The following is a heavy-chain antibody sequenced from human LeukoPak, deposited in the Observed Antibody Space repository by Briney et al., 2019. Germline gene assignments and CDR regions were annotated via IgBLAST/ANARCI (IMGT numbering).Heavy chain of an antibody. CDR1: GFTFSSYS. D-gene: IGHD1-26*01. V-gene: IGHV3-21*01. CDR3: ARDVEGGSHPLDS. J-gene: IGHJ4*02. Sequence: GGSLRLSCAASGFTFSSYSMNWVRQAPGKGLEWVSSISSSSSYIYYADSVKGRFTISRDNAKNSLYLQMNSLRAEDTAVYYCARDVEGGSHPLDSWGQGSLVTVSS. CDR2: ISSSSSYI.